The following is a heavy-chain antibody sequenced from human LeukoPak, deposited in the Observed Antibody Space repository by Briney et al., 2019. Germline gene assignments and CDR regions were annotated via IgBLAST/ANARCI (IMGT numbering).Heavy chain of an antibody. CDR2: IKSKTDGCTT. CDR3: TTDNQYSSSWYWGAFDI. Sequence: PGGSLRLSCAASGFTFSNAWMSWVRQAPGKGVEWVGRIKSKTDGCTTDYAAPVKGRFTISRDDSKNTLYLQMNSLKTEDTAVYYCTTDNQYSSSWYWGAFDIWGQGTMVTVSS. J-gene: IGHJ3*02. D-gene: IGHD6-13*01. V-gene: IGHV3-15*01. CDR1: GFTFSNAW.